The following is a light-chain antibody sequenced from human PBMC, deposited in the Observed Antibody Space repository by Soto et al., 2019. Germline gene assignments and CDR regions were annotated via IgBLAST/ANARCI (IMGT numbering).Light chain of an antibody. Sequence: EIVLTQSPGTLSLSPGERATLSCRASQSVSSSSLAWYQQKPGQAPRLLIYEASSRATGIPARFSGSGSGTDFTLTISSLEPEDFAVYYCQQRSNWPPALTFGGGTKVDIK. CDR2: EAS. V-gene: IGKV3D-20*02. CDR1: QSVSSSS. J-gene: IGKJ4*01. CDR3: QQRSNWPPALT.